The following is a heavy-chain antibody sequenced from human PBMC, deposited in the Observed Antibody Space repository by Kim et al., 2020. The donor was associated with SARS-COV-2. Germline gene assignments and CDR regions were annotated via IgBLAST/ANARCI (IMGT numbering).Heavy chain of an antibody. CDR1: GGSFSGYY. V-gene: IGHV4-34*01. CDR2: INHSGST. Sequence: SETLSLTCAVYGGSFSGYYWSWIRQPPGKGLEWIGEINHSGSTNYNPSLKSRVTISVDTSKNQFSLKLSSVTAADTAVYYCARGLQFLIFSRFRGYRSSTSCYGRVGFDPWGQGTLVTVSS. J-gene: IGHJ5*02. CDR3: ARGLQFLIFSRFRGYRSSTSCYGRVGFDP. D-gene: IGHD2-2*01.